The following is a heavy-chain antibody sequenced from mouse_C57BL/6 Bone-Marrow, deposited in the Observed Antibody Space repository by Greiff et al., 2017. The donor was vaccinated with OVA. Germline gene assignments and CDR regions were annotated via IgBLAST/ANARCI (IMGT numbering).Heavy chain of an antibody. Sequence: QVQLQQSGAELARPGASVKLSCKASGYTFTSYGISWVKQRTGQGLEWIGEISPRSGNTYYNEKFKGKATLTADKSSSKAYLELRSLTSEDSAVYFCAREGDYYGSSFTAYYAMDYWGQGTSVTVSS. CDR1: GYTFTSYG. V-gene: IGHV1-81*01. CDR3: AREGDYYGSSFTAYYAMDY. D-gene: IGHD1-1*01. CDR2: ISPRSGNT. J-gene: IGHJ4*01.